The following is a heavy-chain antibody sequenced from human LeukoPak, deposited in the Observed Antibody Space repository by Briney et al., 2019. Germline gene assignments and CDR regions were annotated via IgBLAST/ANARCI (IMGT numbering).Heavy chain of an antibody. D-gene: IGHD3-3*01. Sequence: GGSLRLSCAASGFTFSSYAMHWVRQAPGKGLEWVAVISYDGSNKYYADSVKGRFTISRDNSKNTLYLQMNSLRAEDTAVYYCARESESPRRTIFGVVPGMDDAFDIWGQGTMVTVSS. CDR2: ISYDGSNK. CDR3: ARESESPRRTIFGVVPGMDDAFDI. J-gene: IGHJ3*02. V-gene: IGHV3-30-3*01. CDR1: GFTFSSYA.